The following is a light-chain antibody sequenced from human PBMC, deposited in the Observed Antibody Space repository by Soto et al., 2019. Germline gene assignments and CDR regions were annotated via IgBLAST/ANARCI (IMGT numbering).Light chain of an antibody. CDR1: TGAVTSGHY. J-gene: IGLJ2*01. CDR3: LLFYGGTGV. V-gene: IGLV7-46*01. Sequence: QAVGTQEPSLTVSPGGTVTLTCGSSTGAVTSGHYPYWFQQKSVQAPRTLIYDTSNKHSWTPARFSGSLLGCKAALTLSGAQPEDEADYYCLLFYGGTGVFGGGTKLTVL. CDR2: DTS.